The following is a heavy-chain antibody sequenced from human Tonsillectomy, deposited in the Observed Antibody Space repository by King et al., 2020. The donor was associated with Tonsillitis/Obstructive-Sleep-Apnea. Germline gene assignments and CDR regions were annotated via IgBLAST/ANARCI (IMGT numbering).Heavy chain of an antibody. Sequence: QLVQSGAEVKRPGASVRVSCKASGYTFTSYGISWVRQAPGQGLEWMGWISPYNGDTNFAQKLQGRVTMTTGTSTSTAYMELRSLRSDDTAVYYCARDSMSHYYGCSGYYTFDYWGQGTLVTVSS. J-gene: IGHJ4*02. CDR2: ISPYNGDT. V-gene: IGHV1-18*01. CDR1: GYTFTSYG. CDR3: ARDSMSHYYGCSGYYTFDY. D-gene: IGHD3-22*01.